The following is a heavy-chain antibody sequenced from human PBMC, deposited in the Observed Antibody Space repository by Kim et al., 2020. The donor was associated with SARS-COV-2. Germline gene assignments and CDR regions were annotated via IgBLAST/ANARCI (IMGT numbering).Heavy chain of an antibody. J-gene: IGHJ6*02. D-gene: IGHD4-17*01. V-gene: IGHV4-59*01. CDR2: T. Sequence: TNYNPSLKRRVTISVDTSKNQFSLKLSSVTAADTAVYYCARLTVTGGVDVWGQGTTVTVSS. CDR3: ARLTVTGGVDV.